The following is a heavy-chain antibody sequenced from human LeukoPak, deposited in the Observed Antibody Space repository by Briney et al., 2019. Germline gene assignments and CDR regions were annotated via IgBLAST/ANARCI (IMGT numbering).Heavy chain of an antibody. J-gene: IGHJ6*02. CDR2: ISYDGSNK. D-gene: IGHD6-13*01. CDR3: AKERLKSSSWYTWTYYYGMDV. V-gene: IGHV3-30*18. Sequence: GGSLRLSCAASGFTFSSYGMHWVRHAPGKGLEWVAVISYDGSNKYYADSVKGRFTISRDNSKNTLYLQMNSLRAEDTAVYYCAKERLKSSSWYTWTYYYGMDVWGQGTTVTVSS. CDR1: GFTFSSYG.